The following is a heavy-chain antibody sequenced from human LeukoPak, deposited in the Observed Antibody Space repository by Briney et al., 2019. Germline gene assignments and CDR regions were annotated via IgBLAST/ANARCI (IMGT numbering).Heavy chain of an antibody. J-gene: IGHJ6*03. D-gene: IGHD6-13*01. CDR2: RDPNSGGT. CDR1: GYTFTGYY. V-gene: IGHV1-2*02. CDR3: ARDYSSSWWSYYYSYMDV. Sequence: ASVTVSCKASGYTFTGYYMHWGRQAPGPGLGWVGWRDPNSGGTNDAPKFQGRLTMARDTSISTAYMELSRLRSDDTAAYYCARDYSSSWWSYYYSYMDVWGKGTTVTVSS.